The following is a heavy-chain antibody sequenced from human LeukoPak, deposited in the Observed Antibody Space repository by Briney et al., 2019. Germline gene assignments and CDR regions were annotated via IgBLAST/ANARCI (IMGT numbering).Heavy chain of an antibody. V-gene: IGHV1-18*01. J-gene: IGHJ4*02. Sequence: ASVKVSCKASGYTFTSYDINWVRQATGQGLEWMGWISAYNGNTNYAQKFQGRVTITADKSTSTAYMELSSLRSEDTAVYYCAGNTELSIAAAGTFDYWGQGTLVTVSS. CDR3: AGNTELSIAAAGTFDY. CDR1: GYTFTSYD. CDR2: ISAYNGNT. D-gene: IGHD6-13*01.